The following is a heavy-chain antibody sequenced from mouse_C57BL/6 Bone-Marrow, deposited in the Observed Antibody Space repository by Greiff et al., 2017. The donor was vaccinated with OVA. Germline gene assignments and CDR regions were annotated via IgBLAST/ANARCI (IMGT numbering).Heavy chain of an antibody. J-gene: IGHJ3*01. D-gene: IGHD2-3*01. CDR1: GYTFTSYG. V-gene: IGHV1-64*01. CDR2: IHPNSGST. Sequence: QVQLQQSGAELARPGASVKLSCKASGYTFTSYGISWVKQRPGQGLEWIGMIHPNSGSTNYNEKFKSKATLTVDKSSSTAYMQLSSLTSEDSAVYYCASLYPRWGQGTLVTVSA. CDR3: ASLYPR.